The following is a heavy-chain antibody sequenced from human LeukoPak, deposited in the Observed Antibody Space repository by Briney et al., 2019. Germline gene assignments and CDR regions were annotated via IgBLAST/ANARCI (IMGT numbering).Heavy chain of an antibody. CDR1: GFSLSPSGMR. CDR3: ARSPTKYCSGGSCYGAFDY. Sequence: SGPTLVNTTQTLTMTCTFSGFSLSPSGMRVSWIRQPPGKALEWLAPIHWDDDKFYSTSLKTRLTISKDTSKNQVVLTMTNMDPVDTATYYCARSPTKYCSGGSCYGAFDYWGQGTLVTVSS. D-gene: IGHD2-15*01. CDR2: IHWDDDK. V-gene: IGHV2-70*04. J-gene: IGHJ4*02.